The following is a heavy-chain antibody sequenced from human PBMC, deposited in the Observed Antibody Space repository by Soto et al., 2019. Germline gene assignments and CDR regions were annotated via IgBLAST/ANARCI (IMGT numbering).Heavy chain of an antibody. CDR1: GFSFSDYW. V-gene: IGHV3-7*05. J-gene: IGHJ4*02. Sequence: GGSLRLSCAASGFSFSDYWMNWVRQAPGKGLEWVASIKYDGAEKTYVDSVKGRFTISRDNPKNSVYLQMASLRAEDTAVYYCARDGVAPGLYFDHWGQGTPVTVSS. CDR3: ARDGVAPGLYFDH. D-gene: IGHD3-10*01. CDR2: IKYDGAEK.